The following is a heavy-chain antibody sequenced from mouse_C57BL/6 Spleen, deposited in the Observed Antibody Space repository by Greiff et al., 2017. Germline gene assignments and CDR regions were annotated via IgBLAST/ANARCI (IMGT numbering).Heavy chain of an antibody. D-gene: IGHD2-5*01. V-gene: IGHV1-50*01. J-gene: IGHJ4*01. Sequence: QVQLQQPGAELVKPGASVKLSCKASGYTFTSYWMQWVKQRPGQGLEWIGEIDPSDSYTNYNQKFKGKATLTVDTSSSTAYMQLSSLTSEDSAVYYCARTTYYSKGAMDYWGQGTSVTVSS. CDR1: GYTFTSYW. CDR3: ARTTYYSKGAMDY. CDR2: IDPSDSYT.